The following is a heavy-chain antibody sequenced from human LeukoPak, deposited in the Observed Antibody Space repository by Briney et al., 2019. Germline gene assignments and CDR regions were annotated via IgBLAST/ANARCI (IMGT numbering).Heavy chain of an antibody. CDR1: GGTFSSYA. D-gene: IGHD5-12*01. CDR3: ASGGYSGYDLEY. Sequence: ASVKVSCKASGGTFSSYAVSRVRQAPGQGLEWMGGIIPIFGTANYAQKFQGRVTIATDESTSTAYMELSSLRSEDTAVYYCASGGYSGYDLEYWGQGTLVTVSS. V-gene: IGHV1-69*05. CDR2: IIPIFGTA. J-gene: IGHJ4*02.